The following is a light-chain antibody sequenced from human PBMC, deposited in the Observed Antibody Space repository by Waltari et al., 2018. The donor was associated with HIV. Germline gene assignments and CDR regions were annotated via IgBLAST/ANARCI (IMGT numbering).Light chain of an antibody. CDR1: QSVLSSSNNKNH. CDR2: WAS. J-gene: IGKJ1*01. Sequence: DIVMTQSPDSLDVSLGGRATITCKCSQSVLSSSNNKNHLAWYQPKPGQPPKLLCYWASIREVGVPDRFTGSGSGTIFNLTVSSLQADDVAVYYCQQFFSFPRTFGQGTKVEI. CDR3: QQFFSFPRT. V-gene: IGKV4-1*01.